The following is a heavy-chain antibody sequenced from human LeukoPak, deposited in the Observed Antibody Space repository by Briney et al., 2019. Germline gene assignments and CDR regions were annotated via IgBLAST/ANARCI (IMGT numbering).Heavy chain of an antibody. D-gene: IGHD3-10*01. J-gene: IGHJ6*03. CDR1: GVTVSSNY. CDR3: ASGSGSYRTPYYYMDV. V-gene: IGHV3-53*01. CDR2: IFTGSKT. Sequence: GGSLRLSCAASGVTVSSNYISGVRQAPGKGLEWISVIFTGSKTYYVDSVKGRFTLSRDNSKNTVYLEMNNLRAEDTAVYYCASGSGSYRTPYYYMDVWGKGTTVTVSS.